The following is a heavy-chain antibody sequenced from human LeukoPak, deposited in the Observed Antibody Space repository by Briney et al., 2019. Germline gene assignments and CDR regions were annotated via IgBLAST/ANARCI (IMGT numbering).Heavy chain of an antibody. CDR3: ARDLYERDSSGYYGGGFDY. D-gene: IGHD3-22*01. V-gene: IGHV1-46*01. Sequence: EASVKVSCKASGHTFTSYYLHWVRQAPGQGLEWMGIINPSGGSPTYAQKIQGRVTMTRDTSTSAVYMELSSLTSEDTAVYYCARDLYERDSSGYYGGGFDYWGQGTLVAVSS. CDR2: INPSGGSP. J-gene: IGHJ4*02. CDR1: GHTFTSYY.